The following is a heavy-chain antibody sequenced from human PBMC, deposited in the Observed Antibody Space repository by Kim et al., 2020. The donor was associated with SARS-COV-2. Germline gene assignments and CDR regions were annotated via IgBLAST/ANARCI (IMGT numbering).Heavy chain of an antibody. CDR3: AREVRYAGYYYYYMDV. V-gene: IGHV4-39*02. CDR2: IYYSGST. CDR1: GGSISSSSYY. Sequence: SETLSLTCTVSGGSISSSSYYWRWIRQPPGKGLEWIGSIYYSGSTYYNPSLKSRVTISVDTSKNQFSLKLSSVTAADTAVYYCAREVRYAGYYYYYMDVWGKGTTVTVSS. J-gene: IGHJ6*03. D-gene: IGHD5-12*01.